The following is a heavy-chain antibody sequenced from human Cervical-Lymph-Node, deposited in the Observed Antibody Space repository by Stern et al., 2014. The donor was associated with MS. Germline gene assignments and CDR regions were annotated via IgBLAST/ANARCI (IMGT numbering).Heavy chain of an antibody. CDR1: GSTLTELS. CDR3: TTPSLDYWSGYPH. J-gene: IGHJ4*02. Sequence: VQLVQSGAQVKKPGASVLVSCKISGSTLTELSIHWVRQAPGQGLEWMGGFDPEEAKTVYARNFQDRVTMTEDTSTGTAYMELSSLKSEDTAVYFCTTPSLDYWSGYPHWGQGTLVTVSS. CDR2: FDPEEAKT. V-gene: IGHV1-24*01. D-gene: IGHD3-3*01.